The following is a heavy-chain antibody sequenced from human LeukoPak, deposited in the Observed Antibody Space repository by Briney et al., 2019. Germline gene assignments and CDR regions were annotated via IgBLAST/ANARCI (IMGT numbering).Heavy chain of an antibody. Sequence: ASVKVSCKASGYTFTSYGISWVRQAPGQGLEWMGWISAYNGNTNYAQKLQGRVTMTTDTSTSTAYMELRSLRSDDTAVYYCARMYCSSTSCHRGWFDPWGQGTLVTVS. CDR3: ARMYCSSTSCHRGWFDP. J-gene: IGHJ5*02. V-gene: IGHV1-18*01. CDR1: GYTFTSYG. D-gene: IGHD2-2*01. CDR2: ISAYNGNT.